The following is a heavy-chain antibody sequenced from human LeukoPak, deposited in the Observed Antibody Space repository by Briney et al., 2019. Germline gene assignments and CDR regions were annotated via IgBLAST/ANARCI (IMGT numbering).Heavy chain of an antibody. Sequence: GASVKVSCKASGYTFTGYYMHWVRQAPGQGLEWMGWINPNSGGTNYAEKFQGRVTMTRDTSISTAYMELSRLRSDDTAVYYCARLPYCSSTSCYLAPGDYYYYGMDVWGQGTTVTVSS. CDR2: INPNSGGT. V-gene: IGHV1-2*02. CDR3: ARLPYCSSTSCYLAPGDYYYYGMDV. D-gene: IGHD2-2*01. J-gene: IGHJ6*02. CDR1: GYTFTGYY.